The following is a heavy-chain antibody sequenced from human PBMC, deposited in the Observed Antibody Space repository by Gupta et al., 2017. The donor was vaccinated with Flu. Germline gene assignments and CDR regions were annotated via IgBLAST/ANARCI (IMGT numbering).Heavy chain of an antibody. V-gene: IGHV3-15*01. J-gene: IGHJ4*02. CDR1: GFTFRDAW. Sequence: EVQLVESGGGWVKPGGSLGLSCGASGFTFRDAWMSWVRQAPGKGLEWVGRIKSKTDDGTTDYAAPVKGRFTISRDDSTNTLYLQMSSLKTEDTAVYYCSTAGPKGYWGQGTLVTVSS. CDR2: IKSKTDDGTT. D-gene: IGHD3-10*01. CDR3: STAGPKGY.